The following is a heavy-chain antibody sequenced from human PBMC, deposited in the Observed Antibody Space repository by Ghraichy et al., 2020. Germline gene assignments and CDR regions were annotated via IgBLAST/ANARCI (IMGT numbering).Heavy chain of an antibody. V-gene: IGHV4-59*08. J-gene: IGHJ4*02. CDR1: GGYINTYY. Sequence: SETLSLTCTVSGGYINTYYWSWIRQPPGKGLEWIGYIYYSGSTNYIPSLKSRLTISVDTSKNQFSLKLSSVTAADTAVYYCARLIHYYDSSGYYYYFDYWGQGTLVTVSS. CDR2: IYYSGST. D-gene: IGHD3-22*01. CDR3: ARLIHYYDSSGYYYYFDY.